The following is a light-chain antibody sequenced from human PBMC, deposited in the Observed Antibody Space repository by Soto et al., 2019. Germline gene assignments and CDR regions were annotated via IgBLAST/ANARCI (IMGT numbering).Light chain of an antibody. CDR1: QSVSSY. J-gene: IGKJ3*01. V-gene: IGKV3-11*01. CDR2: DAS. CDR3: QLRSNSPRIT. Sequence: EIVLTQSPATLSLSPGERATLSCRASQSVSSYLAWYQQKPGQAPRLLIYDASNRATGIPARLSGSGSGTDFTLTISSLEPEIFPVYYCQLRSNSPRITCGPETKVDI.